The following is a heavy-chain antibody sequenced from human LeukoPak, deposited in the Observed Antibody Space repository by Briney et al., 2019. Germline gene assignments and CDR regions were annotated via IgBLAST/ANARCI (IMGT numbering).Heavy chain of an antibody. CDR2: ISAYNGNT. Sequence: GASVKVSCKASGYTFTSYGISWVRQAPGQGLEWRGWISAYNGNTNYAQKLQGRVTMTTDTSTSTAYMELRSLRSDDTGVYYCARDLLYCSGGSCYPGAFGYWGQGTLVTVSS. CDR3: ARDLLYCSGGSCYPGAFGY. V-gene: IGHV1-18*01. J-gene: IGHJ4*02. CDR1: GYTFTSYG. D-gene: IGHD2-15*01.